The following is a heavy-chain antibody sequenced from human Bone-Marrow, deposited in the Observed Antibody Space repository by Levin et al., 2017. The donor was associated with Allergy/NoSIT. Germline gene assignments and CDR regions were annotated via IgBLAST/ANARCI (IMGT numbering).Heavy chain of an antibody. V-gene: IGHV6-1*01. CDR2: TYYRSKWYN. CDR1: GDSFSSNSAA. CDR3: ARECLWLRSYSDWFDP. Sequence: SQTLSLTCAISGDSFSSNSAAWNWIRQSPSRGLEWLGRTYYRSKWYNDYAVSVKSRITINPDTSKNQFSLQLNSVTPEDTAVYYCARECLWLRSYSDWFDPWGQGTLVTVSS. D-gene: IGHD5-12*01. J-gene: IGHJ5*02.